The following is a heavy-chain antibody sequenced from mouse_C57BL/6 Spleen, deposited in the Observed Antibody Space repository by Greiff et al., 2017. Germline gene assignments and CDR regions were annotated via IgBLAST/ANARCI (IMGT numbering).Heavy chain of an antibody. V-gene: IGHV6-6*01. CDR3: TRYDYDDYAMDY. CDR2: IRNKANNHAT. J-gene: IGHJ4*01. Sequence: EVKLVESGGGLVQPGGSMKLSCAASGFTFSDAWMDWVRQSPEKGLEWVAEIRNKANNHATYYAESVKGRFTISRDDSKSSVYLQMNSLRAEDTGIYYCTRYDYDDYAMDYWGQGTSVTVSS. D-gene: IGHD2-4*01. CDR1: GFTFSDAW.